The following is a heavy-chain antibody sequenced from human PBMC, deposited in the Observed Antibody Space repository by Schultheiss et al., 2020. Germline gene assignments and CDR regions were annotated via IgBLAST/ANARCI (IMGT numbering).Heavy chain of an antibody. D-gene: IGHD3-22*01. CDR2: ISWNSGSI. Sequence: GGSLRLSCAASGFTFSSYAMHWVRQAPGKGLEWVSGISWNSGSIGYVDSVKGRFTISRDNAQNSLYLQMNSLRVEDTALYYCAKDSSGYGASNIWGQGTKVTVSS. CDR3: AKDSSGYGASNI. CDR1: GFTFSSYA. J-gene: IGHJ3*02. V-gene: IGHV3-9*01.